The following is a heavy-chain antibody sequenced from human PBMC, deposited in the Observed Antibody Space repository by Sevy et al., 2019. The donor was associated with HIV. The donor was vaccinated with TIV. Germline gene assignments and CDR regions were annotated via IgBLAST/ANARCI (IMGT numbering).Heavy chain of an antibody. D-gene: IGHD2-15*01. V-gene: IGHV3-33*06. Sequence: GGSLRLSCTASGFTFSSSGMHWVRQAPGEGLEWVAVIWYDGSNKYYGDSVKGRFTISRDNSKNTLYLQMNSLRAEDTAGYYGAKGCSGGSCYFDYWGQGTLVTVSS. CDR2: IWYDGSNK. CDR1: GFTFSSSG. CDR3: AKGCSGGSCYFDY. J-gene: IGHJ4*02.